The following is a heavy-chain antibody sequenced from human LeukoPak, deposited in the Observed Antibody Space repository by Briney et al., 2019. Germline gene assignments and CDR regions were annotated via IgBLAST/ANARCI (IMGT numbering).Heavy chain of an antibody. V-gene: IGHV4-4*07. CDR2: IYTSGST. D-gene: IGHD6-19*01. Sequence: PSETLSLTCTVSGGSISSYYWSWIRQPAGKGLEWIGRIYTSGSTNYNPSLKSRVTMSVDTSKNQFSLKLSSVTAADTAVYYCARCSYSSGCYWYFDLWGRGTLSLSPQ. J-gene: IGHJ2*01. CDR3: ARCSYSSGCYWYFDL. CDR1: GGSISSYY.